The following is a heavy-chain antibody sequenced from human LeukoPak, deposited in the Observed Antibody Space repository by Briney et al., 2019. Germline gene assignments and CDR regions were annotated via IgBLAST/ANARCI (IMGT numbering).Heavy chain of an antibody. CDR1: GGSFSGYY. CDR2: INHSGST. V-gene: IGHV4-34*01. CDR3: PRGLSRYGLGSYYRY. J-gene: IGHJ4*02. Sequence: SETLSLTCAVYGGSFSGYYWSWIRQPPGKGLEWIGEINHSGSTNYNPSLKSRVTISVDTSKNQFSLKLSSVTAADTAVYYCPRGLSRYGLGSYYRYWGQGTLVTVSS. D-gene: IGHD3-10*01.